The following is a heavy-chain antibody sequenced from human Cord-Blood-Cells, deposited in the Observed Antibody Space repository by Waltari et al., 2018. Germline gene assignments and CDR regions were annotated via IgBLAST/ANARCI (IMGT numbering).Heavy chain of an antibody. J-gene: IGHJ4*02. Sequence: QVQLVQSGAEVKKPGASVKVSCKASGYTFTGYYMHWVRQAPGQGLEWKRCINTNMGGTKCAEKMQGRVSTTRDTSSRAAYMELRRLRSDETAVYYWTRAGVSDHDVWGQGTLATVAS. D-gene: IGHD2-8*01. CDR1: GYTFTGYY. CDR2: INTNMGGT. CDR3: TRAGVSDHDV. V-gene: IGHV1-2*02.